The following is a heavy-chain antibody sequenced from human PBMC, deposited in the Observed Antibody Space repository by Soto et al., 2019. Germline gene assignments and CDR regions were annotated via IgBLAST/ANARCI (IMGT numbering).Heavy chain of an antibody. CDR3: AKSGAGYSSSWYNY. CDR1: GFTFSKYA. CDR2: ISYDDGRNK. Sequence: GGSLRLSCEASGFTFSKYAMHWVRQAPGKGLEWVAVISYDDGRNKYYADSVKGRFTISRDNSKNTLYVQMNSLRAEDTAVYYCAKSGAGYSSSWYNYWGQGTLVTVSS. J-gene: IGHJ4*02. D-gene: IGHD6-13*01. V-gene: IGHV3-30-3*02.